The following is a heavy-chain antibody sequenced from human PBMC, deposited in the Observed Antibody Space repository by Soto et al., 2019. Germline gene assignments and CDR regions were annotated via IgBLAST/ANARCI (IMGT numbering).Heavy chain of an antibody. D-gene: IGHD4-17*01. CDR2: IDYRGST. CDR1: GGSISSGGYY. CDR3: ARGPGGGMTTAWYFDL. J-gene: IGHJ2*01. V-gene: IGHV4-31*03. Sequence: QVQLQESGPGLVKPSQTLSLTCTVSGGSISSGGYYWSWIRQHPGKGLEWIGYIDYRGSTYYNPSLKSRVTISVDTSKNQFSLKMSSVTAADTAVYYCARGPGGGMTTAWYFDLWGRGTLVTVSS.